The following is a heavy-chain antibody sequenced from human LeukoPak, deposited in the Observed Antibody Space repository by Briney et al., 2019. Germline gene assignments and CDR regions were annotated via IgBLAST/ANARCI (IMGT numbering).Heavy chain of an antibody. J-gene: IGHJ4*02. D-gene: IGHD6-19*01. CDR2: IYHSGST. Sequence: SETLSLTCTVSGYSISSGYYWGWIRQPPGKGLEWIGSIYHSGSTYYNPSLKSRVTISVDTSKNQFSLKLSPVTAADTAVYYCARVRAVAGPSLFDYWGQGTLVTVSS. CDR1: GYSISSGYY. CDR3: ARVRAVAGPSLFDY. V-gene: IGHV4-38-2*02.